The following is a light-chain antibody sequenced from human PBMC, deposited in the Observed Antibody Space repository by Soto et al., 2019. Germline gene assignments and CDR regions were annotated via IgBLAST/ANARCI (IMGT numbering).Light chain of an antibody. V-gene: IGKV4-1*01. CDR1: QSVLFSSNNKNY. CDR2: WAS. J-gene: IGKJ4*01. CDR3: QQYHTPPLS. Sequence: DIVMTQSPDSLAVSLGERATINCKSSQSVLFSSNNKNYLAWYQQKPGQPPKVLIYWASTRESGVPDRFSGGGSGTDFTLTISALQAEDVALYYCQQYHTPPLSFGGGTMVEVK.